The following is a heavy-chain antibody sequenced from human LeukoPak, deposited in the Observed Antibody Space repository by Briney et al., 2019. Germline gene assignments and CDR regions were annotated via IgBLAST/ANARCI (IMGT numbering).Heavy chain of an antibody. D-gene: IGHD3-16*02. CDR1: GFTFSSYA. V-gene: IGHV3-64D*06. CDR3: VKDGGNIMITFGGVSVTPSYFDY. J-gene: IGHJ4*02. Sequence: GGSLRLSCSASGFTFSSYAMHWVRQAPGKGLEYVSAISSNGGSTYYADSVKGRFTISRDNSKNTLYLQMSSLRAEDTAVYYCVKDGGNIMITFGGVSVTPSYFDYWGQGTLVTVSS. CDR2: ISSNGGST.